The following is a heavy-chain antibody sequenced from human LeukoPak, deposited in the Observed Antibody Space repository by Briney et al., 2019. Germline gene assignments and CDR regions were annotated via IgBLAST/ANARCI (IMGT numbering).Heavy chain of an antibody. CDR2: INPNSGGT. CDR3: ARGDIVATVADY. V-gene: IGHV1-2*02. Sequence: ASVKVSCKASGYTFTGYYMHWVRQAPGQGLEWVGWINPNSGGTNYAQKFQGRVTMTRDTSISTAYMELSRLRSDDTAVYYCARGDIVATVADYWGQGTLVTVSS. D-gene: IGHD5-12*01. CDR1: GYTFTGYY. J-gene: IGHJ4*02.